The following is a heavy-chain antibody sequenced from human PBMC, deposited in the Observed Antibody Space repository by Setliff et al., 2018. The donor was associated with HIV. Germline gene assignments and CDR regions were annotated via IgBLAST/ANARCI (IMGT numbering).Heavy chain of an antibody. J-gene: IGHJ6*03. D-gene: IGHD3-16*01. CDR2: MNPNSGNT. CDR3: AREGGDYYYYYMDV. V-gene: IGHV1-8*02. CDR1: GYTFTSYD. Sequence: ASVKVSCKASGYTFTSYDINWVRQATGQGLEWMGWMNPNSGNTGYAQKFQGRVTMTRNTSISTAYVELSSLRSEDTAVYYCAREGGDYYYYYMDVWGKGTTVTVSS.